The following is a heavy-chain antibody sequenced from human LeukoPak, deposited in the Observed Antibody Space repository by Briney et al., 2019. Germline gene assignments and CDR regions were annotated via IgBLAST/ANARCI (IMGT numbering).Heavy chain of an antibody. CDR2: INPNSGGT. CDR3: ARDREYYDSSGLFDY. J-gene: IGHJ4*02. D-gene: IGHD3-22*01. V-gene: IGHV1-2*02. Sequence: ASVKVSCKASGYTFTSYYMHWVRQAPGQGLEWMGWINPNSGGTNYAQKFQGRVTMTRDTSISTAYMELSRLRSDDTAVYYCARDREYYDSSGLFDYWGQGTLVTVSS. CDR1: GYTFTSYY.